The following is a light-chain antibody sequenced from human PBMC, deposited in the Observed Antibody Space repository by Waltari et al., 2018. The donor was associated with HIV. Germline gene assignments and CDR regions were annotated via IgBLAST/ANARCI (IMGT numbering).Light chain of an antibody. CDR3: QQTYTIPPT. V-gene: IGKV4-1*01. CDR2: WAS. Sequence: IVMTQSPESLAVSLGERATIKCQPSQNVFYSSNNKNYLSWYQQKPGQPPKLIIYWASSRQSGVPDRFSGSGSETDFTRTISSLQAEDVAVYFCQQTYTIPPTFGGGTKVEIK. J-gene: IGKJ4*01. CDR1: QNVFYSSNNKNY.